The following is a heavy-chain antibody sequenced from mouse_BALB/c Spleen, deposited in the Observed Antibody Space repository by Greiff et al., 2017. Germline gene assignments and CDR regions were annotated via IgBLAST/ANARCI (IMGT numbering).Heavy chain of an antibody. CDR2: ISSGGST. CDR1: GFTFSSYA. V-gene: IGHV5-6-5*01. J-gene: IGHJ4*01. CDR3: ARPSPMDD. Sequence: DVKLVESGGGLVKPGGSLKLSCAASGFTFSSYAMSWVRQTPEKRLEWVASISSGGSTYYPDSVKGRFTISRDNARNILYLQMSSLRSEDTAMYYCARPSPMDDWGQGTSVTVSS.